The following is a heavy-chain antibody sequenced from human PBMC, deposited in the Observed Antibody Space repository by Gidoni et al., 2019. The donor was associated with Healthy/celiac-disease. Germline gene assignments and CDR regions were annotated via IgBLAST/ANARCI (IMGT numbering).Heavy chain of an antibody. CDR3: AKDPARIVATIVY. J-gene: IGHJ4*02. CDR1: GFTFSSYA. D-gene: IGHD5-12*01. V-gene: IGHV3-23*01. Sequence: EVQLLESGGGLVQPGGSLRLSCAASGFTFSSYAMSWVRQAPGEVLEWVSAISGSGGSTYYADSVKGRFTISRDNSKNTLYLQMNSLRAEDTAVYYCAKDPARIVATIVYWGQGTLVTVSS. CDR2: ISGSGGST.